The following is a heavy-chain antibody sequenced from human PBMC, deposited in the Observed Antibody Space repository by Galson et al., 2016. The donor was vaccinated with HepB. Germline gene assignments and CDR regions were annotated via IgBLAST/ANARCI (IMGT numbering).Heavy chain of an antibody. D-gene: IGHD1-26*01. Sequence: SLRLSCAASGFTFSSYGMNWVRQAPGKGLEWVSAIRPGGSSPFSADSVKGRFTISRDDSTDTLYLRMNGLRAEDTAVYYCTTVPVGDYYYFMDVWGKGTTVTVSS. J-gene: IGHJ6*03. CDR3: TTVPVGDYYYFMDV. CDR2: IRPGGSSP. V-gene: IGHV3-23*01. CDR1: GFTFSSYG.